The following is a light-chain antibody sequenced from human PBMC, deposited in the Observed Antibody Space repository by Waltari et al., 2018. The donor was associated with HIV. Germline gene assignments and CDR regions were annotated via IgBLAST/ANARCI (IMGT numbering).Light chain of an antibody. Sequence: EIVLTQSPGTLSLSPGERATLSCRASQSVSSSYLAWYQQKPGQAPRLLIFGASSRATGIPHRFSGSGSGTDFTLTISSLQSEDFAVYYCQQYNNWPLSFGQGTKLEIK. J-gene: IGKJ2*01. CDR3: QQYNNWPLS. CDR2: GAS. CDR1: QSVSSSY. V-gene: IGKV3-20*01.